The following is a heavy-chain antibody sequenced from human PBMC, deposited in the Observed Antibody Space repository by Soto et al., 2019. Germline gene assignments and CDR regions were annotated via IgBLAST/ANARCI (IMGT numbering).Heavy chain of an antibody. Sequence: GASVKVSCKASGFTFTSYSLQWVRQARGQGLEWIGWIVVGSGNTNYAQKFQDRVTITRDMSTSTAYMEVSSLRSEDTAVYYCTAVPLFARDFWSVYLPIATDYWGQGTLVTASP. V-gene: IGHV1-58*01. CDR2: IVVGSGNT. J-gene: IGHJ4*02. CDR3: TAVPLFARDFWSVYLPIATDY. D-gene: IGHD3-3*01. CDR1: GFTFTSYS.